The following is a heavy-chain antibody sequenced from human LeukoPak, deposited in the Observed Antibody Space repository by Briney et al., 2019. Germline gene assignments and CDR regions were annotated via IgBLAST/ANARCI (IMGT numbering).Heavy chain of an antibody. D-gene: IGHD3-10*01. Sequence: GGSLRLSCAASGFAFSSYAMNWVRRAPGKGLEWVSAIRGSGVGTHYADSVKGRFTISRDNAKNSLYLQMNSPRAEDTAVYYCASQLLWFGESLGYWGQGTLVTVSS. CDR2: IRGSGVGT. V-gene: IGHV3-23*01. CDR3: ASQLLWFGESLGY. J-gene: IGHJ4*02. CDR1: GFAFSSYA.